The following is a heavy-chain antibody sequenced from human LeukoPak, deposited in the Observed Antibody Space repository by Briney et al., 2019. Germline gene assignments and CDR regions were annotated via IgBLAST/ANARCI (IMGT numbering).Heavy chain of an antibody. CDR3: ARQVRTTEYFDY. J-gene: IGHJ4*02. CDR1: GYTFTSYG. V-gene: IGHV1-18*01. D-gene: IGHD1-7*01. Sequence: ASVKVSCKASGYTFTSYGISWVRQAPGQGLEWIGWISAYNGNTNYAQKLQGRVTMTTDTSTSTAYMELRSLRSDDTAVYYCARQVRTTEYFDYWGQGTLVTVSS. CDR2: ISAYNGNT.